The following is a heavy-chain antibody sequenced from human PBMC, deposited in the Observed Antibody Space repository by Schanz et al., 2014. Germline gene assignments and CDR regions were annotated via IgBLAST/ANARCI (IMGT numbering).Heavy chain of an antibody. V-gene: IGHV1-18*01. Sequence: QVQLVQSGAEVKKPGASVKVSCKASGYTFTSHGISWVRQAPGQGLEWMGWITAYNGDTNYAQKVQGRVAMTTDTSSSTAYMELRSLRSDDTAVYYCARSWGRNWFDTWGQGTLVTVSS. CDR2: ITAYNGDT. J-gene: IGHJ5*02. D-gene: IGHD3-16*01. CDR1: GYTFTSHG. CDR3: ARSWGRNWFDT.